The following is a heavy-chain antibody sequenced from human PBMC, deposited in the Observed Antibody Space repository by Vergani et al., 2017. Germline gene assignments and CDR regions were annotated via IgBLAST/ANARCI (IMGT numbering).Heavy chain of an antibody. Sequence: QVQLVESGGGVVQPGRSLRLSCAASGFTFSSYGMHWVRQAPGKGLEWVAVIWYDGSNKYYADSVKGRFTISRDNSKNTLYLQMNSLRAEDTAVYYCARDRNRYDFDAFDIWGQGTMVTVSS. J-gene: IGHJ3*02. CDR3: ARDRNRYDFDAFDI. D-gene: IGHD3-3*01. CDR1: GFTFSSYG. V-gene: IGHV3-33*01. CDR2: IWYDGSNK.